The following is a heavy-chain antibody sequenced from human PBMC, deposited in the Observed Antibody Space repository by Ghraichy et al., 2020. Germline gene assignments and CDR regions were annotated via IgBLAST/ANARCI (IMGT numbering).Heavy chain of an antibody. CDR3: ARDETSAYCGGDCYSLDY. CDR2: IYTSGST. Sequence: TLSLTCTVSGGSISSYYWSWIRQPAGKGLEWIGRIYTSGSTNYNPSLKSRVTMSVDTSKNQFSLKLSSVTAADTAVYYCARDETSAYCGGDCYSLDYWGQGTLVTVSS. V-gene: IGHV4-4*07. D-gene: IGHD2-21*02. CDR1: GGSISSYY. J-gene: IGHJ4*02.